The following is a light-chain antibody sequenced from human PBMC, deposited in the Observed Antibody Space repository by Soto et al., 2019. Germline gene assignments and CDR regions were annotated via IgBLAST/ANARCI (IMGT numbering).Light chain of an antibody. V-gene: IGKV1-5*03. Sequence: DIQLTHSPSFLSASVGDRVTITCRASQSISSWLAWYQQTPGKAPKLLIQKASSLESGVPSRFSGSGSGTEFTLTISSLQPDDFATYYCQQYNTYPWTFGQGTKVDI. J-gene: IGKJ1*01. CDR2: KAS. CDR3: QQYNTYPWT. CDR1: QSISSW.